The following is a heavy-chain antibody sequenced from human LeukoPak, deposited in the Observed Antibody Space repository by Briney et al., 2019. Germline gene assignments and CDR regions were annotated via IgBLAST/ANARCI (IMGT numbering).Heavy chain of an antibody. CDR1: GGSISSSNW. CDR2: IYHSGST. V-gene: IGHV4-4*02. CDR3: ARHGDILTGYSSEDWFDP. D-gene: IGHD3-9*01. Sequence: SGTLSLTCAVSGGSISSSNWWSWVRQPPGKGLEWIGEIYHSGSTNYNPSLKSRVTISVDKSKNQFPLKLSSVTAADTAVYYCARHGDILTGYSSEDWFDPWGQETLVTVSS. J-gene: IGHJ5*02.